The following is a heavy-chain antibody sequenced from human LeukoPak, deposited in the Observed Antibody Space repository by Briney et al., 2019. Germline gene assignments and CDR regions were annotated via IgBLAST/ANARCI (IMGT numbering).Heavy chain of an antibody. V-gene: IGHV4-38-2*01. CDR3: ARHGANYYYFDY. Sequence: PSEALPLTCAVSGYSINSGYFWAWIRQTPGKGLEWIGSIYHSGNTYSNPSLKSQVTISVDTSKNQYSLNLNSVTAADTALYYCARHGANYYYFDYWGRGTLVTVSS. CDR1: GYSINSGYF. CDR2: IYHSGNT. J-gene: IGHJ4*02. D-gene: IGHD4/OR15-4a*01.